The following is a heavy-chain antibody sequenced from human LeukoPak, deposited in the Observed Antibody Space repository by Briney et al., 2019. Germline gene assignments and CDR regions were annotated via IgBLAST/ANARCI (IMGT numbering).Heavy chain of an antibody. V-gene: IGHV4-4*02. CDR2: IYHSGST. CDR3: AKDRRGKGTPYYMDV. J-gene: IGHJ6*03. Sequence: PSGTLSLTCAVSGGSISSSNWWRWVRQPPGKGLEWIGEIYHSGSTNYNPSLKSRVTISVDKSKNQFSLKLSSVTAADTAVYYCAKDRRGKGTPYYMDVWGKGTTVTVSS. D-gene: IGHD3-10*01. CDR1: GGSISSSNW.